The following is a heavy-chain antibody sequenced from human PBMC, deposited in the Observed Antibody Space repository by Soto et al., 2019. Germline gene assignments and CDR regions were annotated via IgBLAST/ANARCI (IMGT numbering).Heavy chain of an antibody. CDR2: MNPNSGNT. CDR1: GYIFTSYD. D-gene: IGHD5-12*01. Sequence: ASVKVSCKASGYIFTSYDINWVRQATGQGLEWMGWMNPNSGNTGYAQKFQGRVTMTRNTSISTAYMELSSLRSEDTAVYYCARSIVATMSFDYWGQGTLVTVSS. CDR3: ARSIVATMSFDY. J-gene: IGHJ4*02. V-gene: IGHV1-8*01.